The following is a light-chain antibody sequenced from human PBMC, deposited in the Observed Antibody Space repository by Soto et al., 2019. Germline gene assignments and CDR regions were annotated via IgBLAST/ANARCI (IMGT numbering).Light chain of an antibody. J-gene: IGLJ3*02. CDR1: SSNIGSNT. V-gene: IGLV1-44*01. CDR3: CSYAGSSTHWV. Sequence: QPVLTQPPSASGTPGQRVTISCSGSSSNIGSNTVNWYQQLPGTAPKLLIYSNNQRPSGVPDRFSGSKSGTSASLAISGLQSEDEADYYCCSYAGSSTHWVFGGGTKLTVL. CDR2: SNN.